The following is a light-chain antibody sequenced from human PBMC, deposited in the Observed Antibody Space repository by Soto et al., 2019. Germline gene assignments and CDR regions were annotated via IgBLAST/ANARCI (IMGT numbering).Light chain of an antibody. J-gene: IGKJ1*01. V-gene: IGKV3-15*01. CDR3: QHQTNWPRT. CDR1: QSVGNN. CDR2: GTS. Sequence: EIVMTQSPATLSVSPGERATLSCRASQSVGNNVAWYQQKPGQAPRLLIHGTSTRATGIPARFSGSGSVTEFSLTISSLQSEDFAVYYCQHQTNWPRTFGQGTKVEIK.